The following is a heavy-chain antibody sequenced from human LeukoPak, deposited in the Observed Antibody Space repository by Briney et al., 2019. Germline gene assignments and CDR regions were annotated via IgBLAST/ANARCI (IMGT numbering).Heavy chain of an antibody. D-gene: IGHD3-3*01. V-gene: IGHV4-39*01. CDR2: IYYSGTT. CDR3: ARHPCTAFLDDYYTPKWSAG. CDR1: GGSISSSSYY. J-gene: IGHJ4*02. Sequence: PSETLSLTCTVSGGSISSSSYYWGWIRQTPGKGLEWIVSIYYSGTTNYNPSLMTRLTISLDTSKNQFSLKLSSVTAADTAGYSCARHPCTAFLDDYYTPKWSAGGGQGSLVTVSS.